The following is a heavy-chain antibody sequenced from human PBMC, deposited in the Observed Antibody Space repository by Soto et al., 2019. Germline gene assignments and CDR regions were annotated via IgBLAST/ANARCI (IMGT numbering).Heavy chain of an antibody. V-gene: IGHV1-69*06. J-gene: IGHJ3*02. CDR3: ARGRGWYYDRSGGPRAFDI. CDR2: IIPIFGTA. Sequence: SVKVSCKASGGTFSSYAISWVRQAPGQGLEWMGGIIPIFGTANYAQKFQGRVTITADKSTSTAYMELSSLRSEDTAVYYCARGRGWYYDRSGGPRAFDIWGQGTMVTVSS. CDR1: GGTFSSYA. D-gene: IGHD3-22*01.